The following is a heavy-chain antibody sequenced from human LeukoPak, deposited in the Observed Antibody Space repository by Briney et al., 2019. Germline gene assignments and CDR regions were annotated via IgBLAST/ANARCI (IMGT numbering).Heavy chain of an antibody. Sequence: PSQTLSLTCTVSGGSISSGDYYWSWIRQPPGKGLEWIGYIYYSGSTYYNPSLKSRVTISVDTSKTQFSLKLSSVTAADTAVYYCARDLNPGGVENWFDPWGQGTLVTVSS. V-gene: IGHV4-30-4*01. CDR3: ARDLNPGGVENWFDP. D-gene: IGHD3-16*01. CDR1: GGSISSGDYY. J-gene: IGHJ5*02. CDR2: IYYSGST.